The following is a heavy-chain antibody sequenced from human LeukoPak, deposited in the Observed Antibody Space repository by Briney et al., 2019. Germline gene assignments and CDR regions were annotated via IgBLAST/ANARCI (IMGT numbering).Heavy chain of an antibody. CDR2: ISYDGSNK. CDR1: GFTFSSYG. CDR3: AKADIVILDY. V-gene: IGHV3-30*18. Sequence: PGGSLRLSCAASGFTFSSYGMHWVRQAPGKGLEWVAVISYDGSNKYYADSVKGRFTISRDNSKNTLYLQMNSLRAEDTAVYYCAKADIVILDYWGQGTLVTVSS. J-gene: IGHJ4*02. D-gene: IGHD5-12*01.